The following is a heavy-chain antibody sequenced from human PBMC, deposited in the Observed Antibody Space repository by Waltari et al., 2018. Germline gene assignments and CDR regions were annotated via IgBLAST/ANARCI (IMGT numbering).Heavy chain of an antibody. Sequence: EVQLVESGGGLVQPGGSLRLSCAASGFTFSSFWMHWVRQAPGKGLVWVSRINSEGSSTSYADSVKGRSTISRDNARNTLYLQMNSLRAEDTAVYYCASARYSGTYYNDYWGQGMLVTVSP. V-gene: IGHV3-74*01. CDR3: ASARYSGTYYNDY. CDR1: GFTFSSFW. J-gene: IGHJ4*02. D-gene: IGHD1-26*01. CDR2: INSEGSST.